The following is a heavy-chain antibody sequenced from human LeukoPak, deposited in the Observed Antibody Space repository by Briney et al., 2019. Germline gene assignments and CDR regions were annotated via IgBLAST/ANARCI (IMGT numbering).Heavy chain of an antibody. J-gene: IGHJ6*02. CDR2: MNPNSGNT. D-gene: IGHD5-12*01. CDR1: GYTFTSYD. CDR3: ARVSIVATYYYYYYGRDV. Sequence: ASVKVSCKASGYTFTSYDINWVRQATGQGLEWMGWMNPNSGNTGYAQQFQGRVTMTRNTSISTAYMELSSLRSEDTAVYYCARVSIVATYYYYYYGRDVWGQGTTVTVSS. V-gene: IGHV1-8*01.